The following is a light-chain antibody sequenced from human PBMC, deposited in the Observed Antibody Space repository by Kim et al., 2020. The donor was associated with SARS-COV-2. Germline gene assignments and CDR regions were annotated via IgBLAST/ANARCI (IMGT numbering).Light chain of an antibody. CDR2: AKN. CDR1: SLTSYD. CDR3: NSRDSSDNRGL. J-gene: IGLJ2*01. Sequence: GWGQTVSITCEGYSLTSYDASCYKRRSVLAPLRVIYAKNSRPSGIPDRFSGSSVGNTASLTITGAQAEDEADYYCNSRDSSDNRGLFGGGTKLTVL. V-gene: IGLV3-19*01.